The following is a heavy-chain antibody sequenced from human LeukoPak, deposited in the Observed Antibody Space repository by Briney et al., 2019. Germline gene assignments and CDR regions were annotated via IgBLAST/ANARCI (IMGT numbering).Heavy chain of an antibody. D-gene: IGHD5-18*01. Sequence: ASVKVSCKASGYTFTGYYMHWVRQAPGQGLEWMGRINPNSGGTNYAQKFQGRVTMTRDTSISTAYMELSRLRSDDTAVYYCARENPYSYGLGGTVDYWGQGTLVTVSS. J-gene: IGHJ4*02. CDR3: ARENPYSYGLGGTVDY. V-gene: IGHV1-2*06. CDR1: GYTFTGYY. CDR2: INPNSGGT.